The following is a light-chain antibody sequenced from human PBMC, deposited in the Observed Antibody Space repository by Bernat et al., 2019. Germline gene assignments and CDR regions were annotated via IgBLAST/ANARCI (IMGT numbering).Light chain of an antibody. J-gene: IGKJ1*01. CDR1: QRITHY. Sequence: DIQMTQSPTSLSTSVGDRVTITCRASQRITHYLNWYQQRPGKAPNLLIYCASNLQSGVPSRFSGSGSGTDFTLTISSLQPEDSAIYYCQQTYSRPWTFGQGTTVEIK. CDR3: QQTYSRPWT. CDR2: CAS. V-gene: IGKV1-39*01.